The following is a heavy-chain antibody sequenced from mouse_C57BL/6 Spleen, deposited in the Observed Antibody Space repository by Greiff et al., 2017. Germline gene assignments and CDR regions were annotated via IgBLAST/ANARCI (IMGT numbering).Heavy chain of an antibody. V-gene: IGHV1-72*01. D-gene: IGHD1-1*01. J-gene: IGHJ1*03. Sequence: QVQLQQSGAELVKPGASVKLSCKASGYTFTSYWMHWVKQRPGRGLEWIGRIDPNSGGTKYNEKFKSKATLTVDKPSSTAYMQISRLTSVDSAVYYCTRSWLYGSSPPYWYFDVWGTGTTVTVSS. CDR3: TRSWLYGSSPPYWYFDV. CDR1: GYTFTSYW. CDR2: IDPNSGGT.